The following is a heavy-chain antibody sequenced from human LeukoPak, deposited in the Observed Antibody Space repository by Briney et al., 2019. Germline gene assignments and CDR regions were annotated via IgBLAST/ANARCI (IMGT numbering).Heavy chain of an antibody. J-gene: IGHJ5*02. CDR2: IKPDSGDT. CDR1: GYTFSGYY. CDR3: VRDRPHNWFDP. Sequence: ASVKVSCKASGYTFSGYYIHWVQQAPGQGLEWMGLIKPDSGDTNYAQNFRGRVTMTRDTSITTAYMELNRLTSDDTAVYYCVRDRPHNWFDPWGQGTLVTVSS. V-gene: IGHV1-2*02.